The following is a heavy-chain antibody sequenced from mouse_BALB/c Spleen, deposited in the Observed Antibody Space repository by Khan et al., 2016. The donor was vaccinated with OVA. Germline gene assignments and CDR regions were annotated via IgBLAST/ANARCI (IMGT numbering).Heavy chain of an antibody. Sequence: EVELVESGGGLVQPGGSRKLSCAASGFTFIDYGMACVRQTPGKGPEWIAFISSVAYSIYYADTVTGRFTISRENAKNTLYLEMSSLRSDDTAMYYCVRGGFAYWGQGTLVTVSA. V-gene: IGHV5-15*02. CDR1: GFTFIDYG. CDR3: VRGGFAY. CDR2: ISSVAYSI. J-gene: IGHJ3*01.